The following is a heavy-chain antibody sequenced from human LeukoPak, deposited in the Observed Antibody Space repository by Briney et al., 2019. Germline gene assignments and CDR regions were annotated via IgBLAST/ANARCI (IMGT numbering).Heavy chain of an antibody. J-gene: IGHJ4*02. CDR1: GFTFSSYA. CDR3: AKPYCSSTSCYNHVRLDY. V-gene: IGHV3-23*01. Sequence: GGSLRLSCAASGFTFSSYAVSWVRQAPGKGLEWVSAISGSGGSTYYADSVKGRFTISRDNSKNTLYLQMNSLRAEDTAVYYCAKPYCSSTSCYNHVRLDYWGQGTLVTVSS. CDR2: ISGSGGST. D-gene: IGHD2-2*02.